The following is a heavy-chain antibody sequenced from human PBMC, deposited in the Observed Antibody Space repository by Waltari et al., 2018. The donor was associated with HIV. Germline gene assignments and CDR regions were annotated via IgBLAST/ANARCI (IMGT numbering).Heavy chain of an antibody. V-gene: IGHV4-34*01. J-gene: IGHJ4*02. CDR3: ARASVANRYFDF. Sequence: QVQLQQWGAGLLRPSETLSRTCAVYGASLSNHFWSWIRQSPGKGLEWIGDIDYGVSTNYNPSLKSRVTISVDTSKNEFSLKVTSVTAADTAVYYCARASVANRYFDFWGQGALVTVSS. CDR2: IDYGVST. CDR1: GASLSNHF. D-gene: IGHD5-12*01.